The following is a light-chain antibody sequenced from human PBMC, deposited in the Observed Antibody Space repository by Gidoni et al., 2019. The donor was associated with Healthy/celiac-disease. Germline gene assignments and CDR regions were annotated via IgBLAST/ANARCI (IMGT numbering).Light chain of an antibody. CDR2: WAS. J-gene: IGKJ1*01. CDR1: QSVLYSSNNKNY. CDR3: QQYYSTPWT. V-gene: IGKV4-1*01. Sequence: VMTLSSHSLAVSLGVRATINCKSSQSVLYSSNNKNYLAWYQQKPAQPPKLLIYWASTRESGVPDRFSGSGSGTDFTLTISSLQAEDVAVYYCQQYYSTPWTFGQGTKVEIK.